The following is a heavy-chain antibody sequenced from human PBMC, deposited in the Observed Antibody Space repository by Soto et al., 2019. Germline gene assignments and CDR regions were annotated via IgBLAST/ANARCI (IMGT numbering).Heavy chain of an antibody. D-gene: IGHD6-19*01. CDR2: IYTSAST. V-gene: IGHV4-4*07. J-gene: IGHJ3*02. CDR1: GGSISSYY. Sequence: QVQLQESGPGLVKPSETLSLTCTVSGGSISSYYWSWIRQPAGRGLEWIGRIYTSASTNYNPSLKSRLDMSVDTSRNQFPVKRSDVSAADTAVYFCAREQVEPDSRGWDVRRPGGFEIWGQGTMVTVSS. CDR3: AREQVEPDSRGWDVRRPGGFEI.